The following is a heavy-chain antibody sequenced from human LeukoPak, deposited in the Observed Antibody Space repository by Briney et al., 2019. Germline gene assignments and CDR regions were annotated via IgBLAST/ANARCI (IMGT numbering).Heavy chain of an antibody. Sequence: GGSLRLSCAASGFTFSNYVMTWVRQAPGKGLKWVSTITTGDGNTYYADSVKGRFTVSRDDSKNTLYLQMNSLRAEDTAVYYCAKDGGLWVSAHWGDSWGRGTLVTVSS. J-gene: IGHJ4*02. CDR2: ITTGDGNT. CDR1: GFTFSNYV. D-gene: IGHD7-27*01. V-gene: IGHV3-23*01. CDR3: AKDGGLWVSAHWGDS.